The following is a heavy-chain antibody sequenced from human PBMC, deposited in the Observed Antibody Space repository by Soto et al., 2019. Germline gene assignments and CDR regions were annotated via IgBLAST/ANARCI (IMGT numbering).Heavy chain of an antibody. V-gene: IGHV1-46*01. J-gene: IGHJ5*02. Sequence: QVQLVQSGAEVKKPGASVKVSCKASGYTFTSYYMHWVRQAPGQGLEWMGIINPSGGSTSYAQKFQGRVTMTRDTSTSTVYMELSSLRSEDTAVYYCATASRGGVITPWFDPWGQGTLVTVSS. CDR1: GYTFTSYY. CDR3: ATASRGGVITPWFDP. CDR2: INPSGGST. D-gene: IGHD3-22*01.